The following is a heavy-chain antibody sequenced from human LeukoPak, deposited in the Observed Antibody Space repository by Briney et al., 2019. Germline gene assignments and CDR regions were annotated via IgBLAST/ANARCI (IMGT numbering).Heavy chain of an antibody. D-gene: IGHD6-13*01. CDR1: GGSFSGYY. CDR2: INHSGST. Sequence: PSETLSLTCAVYGGSFSGYYWSWIRQPPGKGLEWIGEINHSGSTNYNPSLKSRVTISVDTSKNQFSLKLSSVTAADTAVYYCARSEHRVWTSSSWYKYWGQGTLVTVSS. V-gene: IGHV4-34*01. J-gene: IGHJ4*02. CDR3: ARSEHRVWTSSSWYKY.